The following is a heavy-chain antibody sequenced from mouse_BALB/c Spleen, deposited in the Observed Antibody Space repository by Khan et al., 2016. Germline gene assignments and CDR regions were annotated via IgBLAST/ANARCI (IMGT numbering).Heavy chain of an antibody. Sequence: QIQLVQSGPELKKPGETVKISCKASGYTFTNYGMNWVKQAPGKGLKWMGWINTNTGEPTYAEEFKGRFAFSLETSASTADLQINNLTNEDTATYFCAEDYYGSNWFAYWGQGTLVTVSA. CDR3: AEDYYGSNWFAY. D-gene: IGHD1-1*01. V-gene: IGHV9-3*02. CDR2: INTNTGEP. J-gene: IGHJ3*01. CDR1: GYTFTNYG.